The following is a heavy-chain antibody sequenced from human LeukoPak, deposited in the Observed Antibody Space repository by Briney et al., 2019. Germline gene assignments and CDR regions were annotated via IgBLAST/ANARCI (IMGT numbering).Heavy chain of an antibody. Sequence: GGSLRLSCAASGFTVSSNYMSWVRQAPGKGLEWVSVIYSGGSTYYADSVKGRFTISRDNSKNTLYLQMNSLRAEDTAVYYCARRSGIAVAGAFDYWGQGTLVTVSS. CDR1: GFTVSSNY. V-gene: IGHV3-66*04. CDR3: ARRSGIAVAGAFDY. D-gene: IGHD6-19*01. CDR2: IYSGGST. J-gene: IGHJ4*02.